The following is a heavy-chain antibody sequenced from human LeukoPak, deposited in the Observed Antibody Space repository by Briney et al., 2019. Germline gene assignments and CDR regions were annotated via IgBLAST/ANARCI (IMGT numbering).Heavy chain of an antibody. CDR1: GFTFSGSA. CDR2: IRSKANSYAT. J-gene: IGHJ3*02. D-gene: IGHD1-26*01. CDR3: TRRGELLFPDDDAFDI. V-gene: IGHV3-73*01. Sequence: GGSLRLSCAASGFTFSGSAMHWVRQASGKGLEWVGRIRSKANSYATAYAASVKGRFTISRDDSKNTAYLQMNSLKTEDTAVYYCTRRGELLFPDDDAFDIWGQGTMVTVSS.